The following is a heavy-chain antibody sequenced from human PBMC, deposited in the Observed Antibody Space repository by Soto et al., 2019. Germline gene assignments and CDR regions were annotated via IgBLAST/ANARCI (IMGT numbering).Heavy chain of an antibody. D-gene: IGHD3-22*01. Sequence: QVQLQESGPGLVKPSQTLSLTCTVSGGSISSGNYYWSWNRQHPGKGLEWIGYIYYSGSTYYNPSLKARVTISGDTSKHQFSLKLSSVTAADTAVYYCARHNYDSSGTAVDVWGQGTTVTVSS. CDR3: ARHNYDSSGTAVDV. J-gene: IGHJ6*02. CDR1: GGSISSGNYY. CDR2: IYYSGST. V-gene: IGHV4-31*03.